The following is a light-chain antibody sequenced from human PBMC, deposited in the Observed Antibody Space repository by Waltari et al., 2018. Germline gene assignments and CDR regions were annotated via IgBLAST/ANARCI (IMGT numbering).Light chain of an antibody. CDR1: QSVSSN. Sequence: EIVMTQSPATLSVSPGERATLSCRASQSVSSNLAWYQQKPGQAPRLLIYGASTRATGIPARFSGSGSGTEFTLTISSLQSEDFAVYYCQHYGSLPHTFGQGTKLETK. V-gene: IGKV3-15*01. J-gene: IGKJ2*01. CDR3: QHYGSLPHT. CDR2: GAS.